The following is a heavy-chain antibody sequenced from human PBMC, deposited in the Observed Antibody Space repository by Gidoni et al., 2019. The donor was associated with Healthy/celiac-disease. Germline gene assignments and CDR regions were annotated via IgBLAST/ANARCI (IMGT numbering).Heavy chain of an antibody. V-gene: IGHV1-18*01. Sequence: QVQLVQPGAVVKKPGAPVKVSCKASGYPFTSSGISRVRQAPGQGPEWMGWISAYNGNTNYAQKLQGRVTMTTDTSTSTAYMELRSLRSDDTAVYYCARDVSYYDILTGYPRDAFDIWGQGTMVTVSS. CDR1: GYPFTSSG. J-gene: IGHJ3*02. CDR2: ISAYNGNT. D-gene: IGHD3-9*01. CDR3: ARDVSYYDILTGYPRDAFDI.